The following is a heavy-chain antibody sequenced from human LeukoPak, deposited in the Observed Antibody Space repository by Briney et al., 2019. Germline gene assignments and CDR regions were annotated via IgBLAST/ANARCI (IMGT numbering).Heavy chain of an antibody. CDR1: GGSISSGDYY. D-gene: IGHD3-3*01. CDR3: ASLHYDFWSGKFDAFDI. J-gene: IGHJ3*02. Sequence: SETLSLTCTVSGGSISSGDYYWSWIRQPPGKGLEWIGYIYYSGSTYYNPSLKSRVTISVDTSKNQFSLKLSSVTAADTAVYYCASLHYDFWSGKFDAFDIWGQGTMVTVSS. V-gene: IGHV4-30-4*01. CDR2: IYYSGST.